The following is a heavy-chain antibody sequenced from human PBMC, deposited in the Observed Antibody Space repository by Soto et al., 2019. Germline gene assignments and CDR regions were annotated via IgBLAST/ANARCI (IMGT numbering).Heavy chain of an antibody. CDR3: ARGGSNDWQVAFDI. CDR2: SNHSGNN. CDR1: GGSFSTYY. J-gene: IGHJ3*02. V-gene: IGHV4-34*01. Sequence: SETLSLTCVVSGGSFSTYYYNWIRQSPGKGLEWIGESNHSGNNNYSPSLKSRVTMSLDTSKNQFSLKLTSVTAADTAVYYCARGGSNDWQVAFDIWGQGTMVTVSS. D-gene: IGHD3-9*01.